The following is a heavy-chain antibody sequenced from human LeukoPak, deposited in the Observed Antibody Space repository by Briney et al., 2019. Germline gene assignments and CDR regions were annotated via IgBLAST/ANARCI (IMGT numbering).Heavy chain of an antibody. CDR2: IYYSGST. CDR3: ARIGSGWLQNPLDY. V-gene: IGHV4-59*01. CDR1: GGSISSYY. D-gene: IGHD6-19*01. J-gene: IGHJ4*02. Sequence: SETLSLTCTVSGGSISSYYWSWIRQPPGKGLEWIGYIYYSGSTNYNPSLKSRVTISVDTSKNQFSLKLSSLTAADTAVYYCARIGSGWLQNPLDYWGQGTLVTVSS.